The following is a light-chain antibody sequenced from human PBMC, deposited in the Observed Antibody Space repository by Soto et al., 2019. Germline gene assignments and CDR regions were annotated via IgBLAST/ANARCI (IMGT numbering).Light chain of an antibody. V-gene: IGKV3-15*01. J-gene: IGKJ1*01. CDR1: QSVASN. Sequence: EIVMTQSPATLSVSPWERATLSCRASQSVASNLAWYQQKPGQAPRLLIYGASTRATGIPDMLSGSGSGTELTLIINRLQSEDFAVYYCQQYNNWPWTFGQGTKVDIK. CDR2: GAS. CDR3: QQYNNWPWT.